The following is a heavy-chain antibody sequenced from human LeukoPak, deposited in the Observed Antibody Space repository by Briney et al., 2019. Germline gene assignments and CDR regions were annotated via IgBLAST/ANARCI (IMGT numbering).Heavy chain of an antibody. CDR2: IYYSGST. J-gene: IGHJ4*02. D-gene: IGHD1-1*01. CDR1: GFTFSSYW. CDR3: ARHGVHQNYDY. V-gene: IGHV4-39*01. Sequence: GSLRLSCAASGFTFSSYWMHWVRQPPGKGLEWIGSIYYSGSTYYNPSLKSRVTISVDTSKNQFSLMLSSVTAADTAVYYCARHGVHQNYDYWGQGTLVTVSS.